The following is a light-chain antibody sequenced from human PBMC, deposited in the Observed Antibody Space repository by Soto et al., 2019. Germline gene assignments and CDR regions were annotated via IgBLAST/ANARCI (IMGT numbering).Light chain of an antibody. CDR3: QQRNVWPPIT. Sequence: EIVLTQSPGTLSLSPVERATLSCRASQSVSSSYLAWYQQKPGQAPRLLIYGASSRATGIPDRFSGSGSGTDFTLTISRLEPEDFAVYYCQQRNVWPPITFGQGTRL. CDR2: GAS. CDR1: QSVSSSY. V-gene: IGKV3D-20*02. J-gene: IGKJ5*01.